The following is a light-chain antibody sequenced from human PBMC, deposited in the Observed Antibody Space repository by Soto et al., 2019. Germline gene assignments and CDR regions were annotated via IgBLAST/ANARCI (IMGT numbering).Light chain of an antibody. CDR1: QSVSNN. Sequence: EIVMTQSPATLSVSPGERATLSCRTSQSVSNNYLAWYQQKPGQAPRLLIYGASSRATGIPDRFSGSGSGTEFTLTISSLQSEDFAVYYCQQYNNWWTFGQGTKVDI. V-gene: IGKV3D-15*01. CDR3: QQYNNWWT. CDR2: GAS. J-gene: IGKJ1*01.